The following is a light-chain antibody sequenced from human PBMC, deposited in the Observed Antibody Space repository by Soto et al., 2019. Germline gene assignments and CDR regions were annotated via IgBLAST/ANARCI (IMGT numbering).Light chain of an antibody. CDR3: HQRRNWPPT. J-gene: IGKJ1*01. V-gene: IGKV1-5*03. Sequence: DVQMTQSPSTLSGSVGARVTITCRASQTISSWLAWYQQKPGKAPKLLIYKASTLKSGVPSRFSGSGSGTDFTLTISSLEPEDFAVYYCHQRRNWPPTFGQGSKV. CDR2: KAS. CDR1: QTISSW.